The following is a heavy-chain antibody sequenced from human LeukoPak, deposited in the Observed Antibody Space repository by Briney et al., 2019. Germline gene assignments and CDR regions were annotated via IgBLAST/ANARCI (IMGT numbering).Heavy chain of an antibody. CDR2: IIPIFGTA. V-gene: IGHV1-69*13. Sequence: ASVKVSCKASGGTFSSYAISRVRQAPGQGLEWMGGIIPIFGTANYAQKFQGRVTITADESTSTAYMELSSLRSEDTAVYYCASVLYYDFWSGYYTLDYWGQGTLVTVSS. CDR3: ASVLYYDFWSGYYTLDY. J-gene: IGHJ4*02. D-gene: IGHD3-3*01. CDR1: GGTFSSYA.